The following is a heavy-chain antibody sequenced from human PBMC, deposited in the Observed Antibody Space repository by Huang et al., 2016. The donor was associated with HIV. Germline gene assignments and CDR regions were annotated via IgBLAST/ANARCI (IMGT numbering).Heavy chain of an antibody. D-gene: IGHD2-15*01. V-gene: IGHV4-39*01. J-gene: IGHJ6*02. CDR3: ARHAGGGNIYNYYYGMDV. Sequence: HLQLQESGPGLVKPSETLSLTCAVSGGSISSNNYYWGGIRRPPGKGLEWIGSTHYRWGTYYNPALTSRVTISVDTSKNQFSLKLTSVTAADTAVYYCARHAGGGNIYNYYYGMDVWGQGTTVTVSS. CDR1: GGSISSNNYY. CDR2: THYRWGT.